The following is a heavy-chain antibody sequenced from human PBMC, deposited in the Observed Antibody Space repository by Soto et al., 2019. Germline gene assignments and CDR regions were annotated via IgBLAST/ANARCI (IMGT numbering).Heavy chain of an antibody. CDR2: IIPIFGTA. Sequence: SVKVSCKASGGTFSSYAISWVRQAPGQGLEWMGGIIPIFGTANYAQKFQGRVKITADESTSTAYMEMSSLRSEDTAVYYSGRFYCCGSGWRFDYYYYGMDVWGQGTTVTVS. V-gene: IGHV1-69*13. D-gene: IGHD2-15*01. J-gene: IGHJ6*02. CDR3: GRFYCCGSGWRFDYYYYGMDV. CDR1: GGTFSSYA.